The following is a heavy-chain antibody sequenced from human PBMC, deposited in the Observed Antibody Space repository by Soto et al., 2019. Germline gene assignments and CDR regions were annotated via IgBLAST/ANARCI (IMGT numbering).Heavy chain of an antibody. D-gene: IGHD6-13*01. CDR3: ARESSSSCHDY. J-gene: IGHJ4*02. CDR1: GYTFTSYG. V-gene: IGHV1-18*01. Sequence: QVQLVQSGAEVKKPGASVKVSCKASGYTFTSYGISWVRQAPGQGLEWMGWISAYNGNTNDAQKLQGRVTMTTDTSTRTASMELRSLRSDDTAVYYCARESSSSCHDYWGQGTLVTVSS. CDR2: ISAYNGNT.